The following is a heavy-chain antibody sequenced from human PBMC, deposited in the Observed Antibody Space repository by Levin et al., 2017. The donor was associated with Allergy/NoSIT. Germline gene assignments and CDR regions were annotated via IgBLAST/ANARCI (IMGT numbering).Heavy chain of an antibody. CDR3: ARHSSSWYHSGAFDI. CDR1: GGSISSYY. CDR2: IYYSGST. Sequence: SETLSLTCTVSGGSISSYYWSWIRQPPGKGLEWIGYIYYSGSTNYNPSLKSRVTISVDTSKNQFSLKLSSVTAADTAVYYCARHSSSWYHSGAFDIWGQGTMVTVSS. J-gene: IGHJ3*02. D-gene: IGHD6-13*01. V-gene: IGHV4-59*08.